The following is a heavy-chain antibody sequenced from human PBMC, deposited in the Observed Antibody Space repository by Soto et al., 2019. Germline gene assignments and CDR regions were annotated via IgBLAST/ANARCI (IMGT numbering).Heavy chain of an antibody. Sequence: QVQLQESGPGLATPSGTLSLTCAVSGVSISSGNWWTWVRQSPQRGLEYIGEIFHDGTANYYPSFERRVAISVDTSKNQFSLKLTSVTAADTAIYFCARLVYDTRLNYMYFDLWGQGTLVTVSS. D-gene: IGHD3-10*01. CDR2: IFHDGTA. CDR1: GVSISSGNW. J-gene: IGHJ4*02. CDR3: ARLVYDTRLNYMYFDL. V-gene: IGHV4-4*02.